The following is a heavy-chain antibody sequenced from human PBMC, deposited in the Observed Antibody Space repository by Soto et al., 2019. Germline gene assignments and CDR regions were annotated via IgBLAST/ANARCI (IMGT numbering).Heavy chain of an antibody. V-gene: IGHV4-34*01. J-gene: IGHJ5*02. CDR3: ARRLAYYDFWSGTGNWFDP. D-gene: IGHD3-3*01. CDR1: CGSFIGYY. CDR2: INHSGST. Sequence: SETLSLTCAFYCGSFIGYYWSWIRQPPGKGLEWIGEINHSGSTNYNPSLKSRVTISVDTSKNQFSLKLSSVTAADTAVYYCARRLAYYDFWSGTGNWFDPWGQGTLVTVS.